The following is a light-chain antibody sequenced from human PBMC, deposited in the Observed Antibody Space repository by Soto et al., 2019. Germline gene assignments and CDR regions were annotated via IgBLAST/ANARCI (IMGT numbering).Light chain of an antibody. V-gene: IGKV1-39*01. CDR2: AAS. Sequence: DIKMTQSPSSLSASVGDRVSITCRASQTISNYLQWYQQKSGQAPKLLVYAASILHSGVPSRFSGSRSGTDFTLTINSLQPEDFATYYCLQTYTTLTWTFGQGTKVDIK. CDR1: QTISNY. J-gene: IGKJ1*01. CDR3: LQTYTTLTWT.